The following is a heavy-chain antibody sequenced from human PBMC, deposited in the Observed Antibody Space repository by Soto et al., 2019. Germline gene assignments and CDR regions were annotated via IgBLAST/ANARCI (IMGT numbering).Heavy chain of an antibody. Sequence: QVQLVQSGAEVKKPGASVKVSCKASGYTFTSYGISWVRQAPGQGLEWMGWISAYNGNTNYAQKLQGRVTMTTDTSTRTDYMELRSLRSDDTAVYYCARIKSRFALFEDDSGQHWFDPWGQGTLVTVSS. CDR1: GYTFTSYG. CDR2: ISAYNGNT. D-gene: IGHD3-10*02. J-gene: IGHJ5*02. CDR3: ARIKSRFALFEDDSGQHWFDP. V-gene: IGHV1-18*01.